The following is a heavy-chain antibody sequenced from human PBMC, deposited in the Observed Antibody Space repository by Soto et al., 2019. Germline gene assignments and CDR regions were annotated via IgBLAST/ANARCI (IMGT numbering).Heavy chain of an antibody. D-gene: IGHD2-15*01. CDR3: SRDDCSGGSCYSGYYGMDV. V-gene: IGHV1-69*12. CDR1: GGTFSSYA. J-gene: IGHJ6*02. Sequence: QVQLVQSGAEVKKPGSSVKVSCKASGGTFSSYAISWVRQAPGQGLEWMGGIIPIFGTANYAQKFQGRVTITADESTSTGYMELSRLRSEDTAVYYCSRDDCSGGSCYSGYYGMDVWGQGTTVTVSS. CDR2: IIPIFGTA.